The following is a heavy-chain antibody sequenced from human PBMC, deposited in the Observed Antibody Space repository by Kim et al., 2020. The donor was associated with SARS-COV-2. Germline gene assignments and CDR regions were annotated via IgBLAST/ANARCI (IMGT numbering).Heavy chain of an antibody. CDR1: GFTFSVYS. J-gene: IGHJ4*02. CDR3: ASWSYYDDF. CDR2: ISSSSSVI. D-gene: IGHD3-22*01. V-gene: IGHV3-48*02. Sequence: GGSLRLSCAASGFTFSVYSMSWVRQAPGKGLEWISYISSSSSVIYYADSVKGRFSISRDNAKQSLYLQMNSLRDEDTAVYYCASWSYYDDFWGQGTLVTVSS.